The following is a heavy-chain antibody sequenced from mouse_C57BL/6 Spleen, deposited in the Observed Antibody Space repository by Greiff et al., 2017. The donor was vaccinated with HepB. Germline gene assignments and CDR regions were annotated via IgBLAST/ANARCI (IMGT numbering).Heavy chain of an antibody. CDR1: GYAFSSSW. V-gene: IGHV1-82*01. CDR2: IYPGDGDT. J-gene: IGHJ4*01. Sequence: VKLVESGPELVKPGASVKISCKASGYAFSSSWMNWVKQRPGKGLEWIGRIYPGDGDTNYNGKFKGKATLTADKSSSTAYMQLSSLTSEDSAVYFCARNYGSSSYAMDYWGQGTSVTVSS. D-gene: IGHD1-1*01. CDR3: ARNYGSSSYAMDY.